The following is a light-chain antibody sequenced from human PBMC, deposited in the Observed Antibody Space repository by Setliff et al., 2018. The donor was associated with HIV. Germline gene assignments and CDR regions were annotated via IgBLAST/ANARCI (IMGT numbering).Light chain of an antibody. CDR2: RNI. V-gene: IGLV1-40*01. CDR3: QSYDSSLSGYV. CDR1: SSNIGAGYD. Sequence: QSVLTQPPSVSGAPGQRVTISCTGSSSNIGAGYDVHWYQHLPGTAPKLLIYRNIDRPSGVPDRFSGSASGTSASLAISGLQAEDEADYYSQSYDSSLSGYVFGTGTKVTVL. J-gene: IGLJ1*01.